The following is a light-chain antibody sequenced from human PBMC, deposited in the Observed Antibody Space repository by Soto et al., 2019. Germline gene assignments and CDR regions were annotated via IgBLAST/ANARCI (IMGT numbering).Light chain of an antibody. CDR1: QSVSSTY. CDR2: GAS. J-gene: IGKJ2*01. V-gene: IGKV3-20*01. CDR3: QQYGSSPFT. Sequence: EIVLTQSPGTLSLSPGERATLSCTVSQSVSSTYLAWYQQKPGQAPRLLIYGASSRATGIPDRFSGSGSGTDFTLTISRLEPEDFAVYYCQQYGSSPFTFGQGTKVEIK.